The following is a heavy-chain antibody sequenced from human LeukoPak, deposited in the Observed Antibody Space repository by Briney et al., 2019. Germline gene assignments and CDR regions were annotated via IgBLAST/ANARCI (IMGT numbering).Heavy chain of an antibody. CDR2: LYTSGST. V-gene: IGHV4-61*02. D-gene: IGHD3-22*01. J-gene: IGHJ4*02. Sequence: NPSQTQSLTCTVSGGSISSGSYYWSWIRQPAGKGLEWIGRLYTSGSTNYSPSLKSRVTISVDASKNQFSLRLTSVTAADTAVDYCARSPGPDLNYYDTSGSYYFDYWGQGTLVTVSS. CDR3: ARSPGPDLNYYDTSGSYYFDY. CDR1: GGSISSGSYY.